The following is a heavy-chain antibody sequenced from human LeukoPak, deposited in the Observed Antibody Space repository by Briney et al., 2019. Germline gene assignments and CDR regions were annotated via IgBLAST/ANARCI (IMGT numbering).Heavy chain of an antibody. CDR3: VNSPLRLGDVSLRSMVPFDS. J-gene: IGHJ4*02. V-gene: IGHV3-64D*09. CDR2: ISGAGGST. Sequence: PGRSLRLFCSACGYTLSSSDMHRVRHAPGKGLEYVSAISGAGGSTYHADSVKGRLKISRDNPTNTLYLQMSSLRADDTAVYYCVNSPLRLGDVSLRSMVPFDSWGEGTLVTVSS. CDR1: GYTLSSSD. D-gene: IGHD3-16*02.